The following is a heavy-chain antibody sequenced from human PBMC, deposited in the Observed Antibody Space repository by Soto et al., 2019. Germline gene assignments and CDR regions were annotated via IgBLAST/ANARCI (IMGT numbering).Heavy chain of an antibody. CDR1: GFTFSSYW. J-gene: IGHJ4*02. CDR3: ARDHIALDY. V-gene: IGHV3-7*01. Sequence: TGGSLRLSCAASGFTFSSYWMSWVRQAPGKGLEWVANIKQDGSEKYYVDSVKGRFTISRDNSKKTVYLQMNSLRAEDTAVYYCARDHIALDYWGQGTQVTVSS. D-gene: IGHD6-13*01. CDR2: IKQDGSEK.